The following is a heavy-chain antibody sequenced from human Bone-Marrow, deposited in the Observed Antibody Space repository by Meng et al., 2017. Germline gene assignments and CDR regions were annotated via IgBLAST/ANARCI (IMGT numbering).Heavy chain of an antibody. CDR1: GYTFTSYG. J-gene: IGHJ4*02. CDR2: ISAYNGNT. CDR3: ARDRAPYLEFDY. V-gene: IGHV1-18*01. Sequence: ASVKVSCKASGYTFTSYGISWVRQAPGQGLEWMGWISAYNGNTNYAQRLQGRVTMTTDTSTSTAYMELRSLRSDDTAVYYCARDRAPYLEFDYWGQGTLVTVSS. D-gene: IGHD2/OR15-2a*01.